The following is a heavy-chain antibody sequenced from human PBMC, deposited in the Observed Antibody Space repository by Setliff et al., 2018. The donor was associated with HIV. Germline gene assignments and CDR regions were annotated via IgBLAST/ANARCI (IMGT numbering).Heavy chain of an antibody. CDR3: ARDQRPFGFNF. CDR1: GYSFSTYW. J-gene: IGHJ3*01. V-gene: IGHV3-7*03. Sequence: GSLRLSCIVPGYSFSTYWISWVRQAPGMGPEWVANMKGDGTETSYADSVRGRFTISRDNAKNSAYLQMNSLRAEDTAVYYCARDQRPFGFNFWGQGTMVTVSS. CDR2: MKGDGTET. D-gene: IGHD3-10*01.